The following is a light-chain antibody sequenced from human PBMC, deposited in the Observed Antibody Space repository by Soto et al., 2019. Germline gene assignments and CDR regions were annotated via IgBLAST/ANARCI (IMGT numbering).Light chain of an antibody. J-gene: IGKJ2*01. CDR1: HDIKNY. CDR2: EAD. CDR3: QQFDVLPPYT. V-gene: IGKV1-33*01. Sequence: DIQLTQSPPSLSASEGDRVTITCQASHDIKNYLNWYQQKPGKAPKLLIYEADNLQTGVPSRFSGSGAGTEFTFPIGSLQPEDGATYFCQQFDVLPPYTFGQGTKVEIK.